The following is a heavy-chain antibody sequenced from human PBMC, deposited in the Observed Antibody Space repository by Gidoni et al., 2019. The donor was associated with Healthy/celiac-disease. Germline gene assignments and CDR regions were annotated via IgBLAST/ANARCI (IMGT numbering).Heavy chain of an antibody. CDR1: GFTFSSYA. CDR3: AKTNIGAYYDSSGYYSPGYGMDV. D-gene: IGHD3-22*01. Sequence: EVQLLESGGGLVQPGGSLRLSCAASGFTFSSYAMSWVRQAPGKGLEWVSAISGSGGSTYYADSVKGRFTISRDNSKNTLYLQMNSLRAEDTAVYYCAKTNIGAYYDSSGYYSPGYGMDVWGQGTTVTVSS. J-gene: IGHJ6*02. V-gene: IGHV3-23*01. CDR2: ISGSGGST.